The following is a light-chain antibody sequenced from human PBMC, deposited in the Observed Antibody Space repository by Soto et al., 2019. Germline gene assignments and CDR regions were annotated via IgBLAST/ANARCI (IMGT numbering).Light chain of an antibody. CDR3: SSSTSSSTLGVV. Sequence: QSALTQPASVSGSPGQSITISCTGTSSDVGGYNYVSWYQQHPGKAPKLMIYDVSNRPSGVSKRFSGSKSGNTASLTISGLQADEEDDYYYSSSTSSSTLGVVFGGGTKVTVL. V-gene: IGLV2-14*01. CDR2: DVS. J-gene: IGLJ2*01. CDR1: SSDVGGYNY.